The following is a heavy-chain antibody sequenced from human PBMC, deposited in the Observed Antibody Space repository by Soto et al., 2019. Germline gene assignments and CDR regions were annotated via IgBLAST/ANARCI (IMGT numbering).Heavy chain of an antibody. CDR2: MNPNSGNT. Sequence: VGSVKVSCKASGYTFTSYDINWVRQATGQGLEWMGWMNPNSGNTGYAQKFQGRVTMTRNTSISTAYMELSSLRSEDTAVYYCARKSSTGYSNFHRYGMDVWGQGTTVTVSS. CDR3: ARKSSTGYSNFHRYGMDV. V-gene: IGHV1-8*01. J-gene: IGHJ6*02. CDR1: GYTFTSYD. D-gene: IGHD4-4*01.